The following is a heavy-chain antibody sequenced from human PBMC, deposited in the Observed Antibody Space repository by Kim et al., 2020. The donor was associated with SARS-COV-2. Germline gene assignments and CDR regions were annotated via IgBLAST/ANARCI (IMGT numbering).Heavy chain of an antibody. D-gene: IGHD3-10*01. CDR2: IYYSGST. CDR1: GGSISSSSYY. V-gene: IGHV4-39*01. J-gene: IGHJ5*02. Sequence: SETLSLTCTVSGGSISSSSYYWGWIRQPPGKGLEWIGSIYYSGSTYYNPSLKSRVTISVDTSKNQFSLKLSSVTAADTAVYYCARPYNSGSYYWFDPWGQGTLVTVSS. CDR3: ARPYNSGSYYWFDP.